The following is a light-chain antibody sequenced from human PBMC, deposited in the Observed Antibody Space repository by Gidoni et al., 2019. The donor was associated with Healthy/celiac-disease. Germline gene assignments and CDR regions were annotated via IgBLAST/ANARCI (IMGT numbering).Light chain of an antibody. CDR3: QQRSNWPPT. V-gene: IGKV3-11*01. CDR1: QSVSSY. Sequence: DIVLTQSPATLSLSPGERATLSCRASQSVSSYLAWYQQKPGTAPRLLIYDASTRATGIPARFSGSGSGTDFTLTISSLEPEDFAVYYCQQRSNWPPTFXXXTKLEIK. CDR2: DAS. J-gene: IGKJ2*01.